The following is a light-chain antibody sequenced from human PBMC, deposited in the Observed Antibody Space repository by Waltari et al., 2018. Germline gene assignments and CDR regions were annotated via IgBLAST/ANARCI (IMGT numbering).Light chain of an antibody. V-gene: IGKV2-30*02. Sequence: DVVMTQSPLSLSVTLGQPASISCRSSQNLVHSDGTTYLNWFPKRPGQSPRRLIYQGSNRDSVCPDRFRCSVSGTDFTLKINRVDAEDVGVYYCMQGTHWPRTFGQGTNLEIK. CDR2: QGS. CDR1: QNLVHSDGTTY. J-gene: IGKJ2*01. CDR3: MQGTHWPRT.